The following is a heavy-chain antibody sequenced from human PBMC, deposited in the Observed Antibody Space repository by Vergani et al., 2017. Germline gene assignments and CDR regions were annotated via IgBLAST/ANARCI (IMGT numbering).Heavy chain of an antibody. D-gene: IGHD2-15*01. CDR2: IKQDGSEK. J-gene: IGHJ6*02. V-gene: IGHV3-7*01. Sequence: EVQLVESGGGLVQPGGSLRLSCAASGFTFSSYWMSWVRQAPGKGLEWVANIKQDGSEKYYVDSVKGRLTISRDNAKNSLHLQMNSLRAEDTAVYYCARDSCGSGGSCLINGMNVWGRGTTVTVSS. CDR3: ARDSCGSGGSCLINGMNV. CDR1: GFTFSSYW.